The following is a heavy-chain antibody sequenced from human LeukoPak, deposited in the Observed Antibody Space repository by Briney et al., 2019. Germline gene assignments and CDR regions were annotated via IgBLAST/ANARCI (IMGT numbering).Heavy chain of an antibody. Sequence: PGGSLRLSCAASGFTFSSYAMHWVRQAPGKGLEWVAVISYDGSNKYYADSVKGRFTISRDNSKNTLYLQMNSLRAEDTAVYYCARGTIWFGDSALGDYWGQGTLVTVSS. CDR3: ARGTIWFGDSALGDY. D-gene: IGHD3-10*01. CDR2: ISYDGSNK. V-gene: IGHV3-30-3*01. CDR1: GFTFSSYA. J-gene: IGHJ4*02.